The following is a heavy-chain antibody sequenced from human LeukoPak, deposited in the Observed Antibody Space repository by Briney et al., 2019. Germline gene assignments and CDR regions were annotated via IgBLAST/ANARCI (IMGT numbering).Heavy chain of an antibody. CDR2: ISGSGGST. D-gene: IGHD1-26*01. CDR1: GFTFSSYA. J-gene: IGHJ3*02. CDR3: SDAMGSGGAFDI. Sequence: SGGSPRLSCAASGFTFSSYAMSWVRQAPGKGLEWVSAISGSGGSTYYADSVKGRFTISRDNSKNTLYLQMNSLRAEDTAVYYCSDAMGSGGAFDIWGQGTMVTVSS. V-gene: IGHV3-23*01.